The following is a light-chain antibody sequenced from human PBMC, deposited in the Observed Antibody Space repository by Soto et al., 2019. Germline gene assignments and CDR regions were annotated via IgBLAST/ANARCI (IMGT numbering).Light chain of an antibody. CDR3: QQYTGPPTT. V-gene: IGKV3-20*01. Sequence: EIILTQSPDTLSLSPGERATLSCRASQTVSSNYLAWCQQRPGQAPRLLIYGASTRAAGIPDRFSGSGSGTEFTLTITRLEPEDFAVYLCQQYTGPPTTFGQGTRLEIK. CDR1: QTVSSNY. CDR2: GAS. J-gene: IGKJ5*01.